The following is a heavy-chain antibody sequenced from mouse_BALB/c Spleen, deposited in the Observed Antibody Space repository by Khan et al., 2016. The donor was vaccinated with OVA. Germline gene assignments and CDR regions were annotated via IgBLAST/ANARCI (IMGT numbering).Heavy chain of an antibody. D-gene: IGHD1-1*01. Sequence: EVQLVESGPSLVNPSQTLSLTCSVSGDSITSGYWNWIRKFPGNKLEYMGYINYSGSTYYNPSLKSRISITRDTSKNQFYLQLISVTTEDTATYFCATNYYGKSYWYFDVWGAGTTVTVSS. V-gene: IGHV3-8*02. J-gene: IGHJ1*01. CDR2: INYSGST. CDR3: ATNYYGKSYWYFDV. CDR1: GDSITSGY.